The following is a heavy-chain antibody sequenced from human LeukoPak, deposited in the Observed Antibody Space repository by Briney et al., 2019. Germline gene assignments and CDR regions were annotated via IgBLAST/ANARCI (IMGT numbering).Heavy chain of an antibody. D-gene: IGHD3-22*01. CDR3: TTDSLYYDSSGYYRYYYYYYYMGV. J-gene: IGHJ6*03. V-gene: IGHV3-15*01. CDR1: GFTFSNAW. Sequence: GGSLRLSCAASGFTFSNAWMSWVRQAPGKGPEWVGRIKSKTDGGTTDYAAPVKGRFTISRDDSKNTLYLQMNSLKTEDTAVYYCTTDSLYYDSSGYYRYYYYYYYMGVWGKGTTVTVSS. CDR2: IKSKTDGGTT.